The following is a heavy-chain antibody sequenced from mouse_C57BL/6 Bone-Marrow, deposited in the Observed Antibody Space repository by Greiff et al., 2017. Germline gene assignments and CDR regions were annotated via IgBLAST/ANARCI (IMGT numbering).Heavy chain of an antibody. CDR2: IDPSDSET. D-gene: IGHD3-2*02. CDR1: GYTFTSYW. Sequence: VQLQQPGAELVRPGSSVKLSCKASGYTFTSYWMHWVKQRPIQGLEWIGNIDPSDSETHYNQKFKGKATLTVDKSSSTAYMQLSSLTSEDSAVYYCAGCAEATDYFDYWGQGTTLTVSS. CDR3: AGCAEATDYFDY. J-gene: IGHJ2*01. V-gene: IGHV1-52*01.